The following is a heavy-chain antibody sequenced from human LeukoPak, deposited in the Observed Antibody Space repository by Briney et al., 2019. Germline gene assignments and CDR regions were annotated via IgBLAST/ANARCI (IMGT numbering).Heavy chain of an antibody. CDR2: IRSKAYGGTT. J-gene: IGHJ5*02. D-gene: IGHD3-10*01. Sequence: GGSLRLSCTASGFTFGDYAMSWVRQAPGKGLEWVGFIRSKAYGGTTEYAASVKGRFTISRDDSKSIAYLQMNSLKTEDTAVYYCTRDARSGSYYKTNWFDPWGQGTLVTVSS. CDR1: GFTFGDYA. V-gene: IGHV3-49*04. CDR3: TRDARSGSYYKTNWFDP.